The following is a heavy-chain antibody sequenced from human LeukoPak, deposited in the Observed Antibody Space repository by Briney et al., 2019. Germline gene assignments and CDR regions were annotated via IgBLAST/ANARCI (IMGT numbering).Heavy chain of an antibody. CDR2: INHSGST. D-gene: IGHD3-3*01. CDR1: AGSLSGYY. J-gene: IGHJ5*02. CDR3: ARGGFYYDFWSGYYTSHGWFDP. V-gene: IGHV4-34*01. Sequence: SETLSLTCAVYAGSLSGYYWSWIRQPPGKGLEWIGEINHSGSTNYNPSLKSRVTISVDTSKNQFSLKLSSVTAADTAVYYCARGGFYYDFWSGYYTSHGWFDPWGQGTLVTVSS.